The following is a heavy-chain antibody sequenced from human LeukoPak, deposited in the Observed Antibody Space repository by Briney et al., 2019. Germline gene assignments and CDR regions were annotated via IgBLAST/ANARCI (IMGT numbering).Heavy chain of an antibody. V-gene: IGHV4-59*08. CDR1: GGSISSYY. D-gene: IGHD1-26*01. CDR3: ARRSSGSTAAFDI. CDR2: IYYSGST. J-gene: IGHJ3*02. Sequence: SETLSLTCTVSGGSISSYYWSWIRQPPGEGLEWIGYIYYSGSTNYNPSLKSRVTISVDTSKNQFSLKLSSVTAADTAVYYCARRSSGSTAAFDIWGQGTMVTVSS.